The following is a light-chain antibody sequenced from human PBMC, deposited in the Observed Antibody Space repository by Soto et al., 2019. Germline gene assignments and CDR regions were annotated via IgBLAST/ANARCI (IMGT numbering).Light chain of an antibody. CDR2: GAS. Sequence: EIVLTQSPGTLSLPPGERATRSCRASQSVNSNYLAWNQQKPGQAPRLLIYGASSRATGIPDRLSGSWSGTDFTLTISRLEPEDSAVYYCQQYGSSRAFGQGTNVDIK. CDR1: QSVNSNY. J-gene: IGKJ1*01. V-gene: IGKV3-20*01. CDR3: QQYGSSRA.